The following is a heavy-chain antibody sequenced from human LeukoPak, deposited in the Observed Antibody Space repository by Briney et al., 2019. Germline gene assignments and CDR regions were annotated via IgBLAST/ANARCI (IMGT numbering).Heavy chain of an antibody. J-gene: IGHJ4*02. Sequence: GGSLRLSCATSEFTFSAYAMHWIRQAPGRGLEGVAFVRYGGNIKYYADSVKGRFTISRDNPKNTLYLQMNSLRPEDTAVYYCAKDLGTEYNIFDYWGQGTLVTVSS. CDR1: EFTFSAYA. CDR3: AKDLGTEYNIFDY. D-gene: IGHD3-9*01. V-gene: IGHV3-30*02. CDR2: VRYGGNIK.